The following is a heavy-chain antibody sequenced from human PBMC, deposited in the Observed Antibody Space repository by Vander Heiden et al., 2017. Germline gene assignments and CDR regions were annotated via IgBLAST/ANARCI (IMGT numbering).Heavy chain of an antibody. J-gene: IGHJ4*02. Sequence: QVQLVESGGGVVQPGRSLRLSCAASGFTFSSYGMHGVRQAPGKGLEWVAVIWYDGSNKYYADSVKGRFTISRDNSKNTLYLQMNSLRAEDTAVYYCARDFPGDSFYLGELSLIPDYWGQGTLVTVSS. V-gene: IGHV3-33*01. CDR3: ARDFPGDSFYLGELSLIPDY. CDR2: IWYDGSNK. D-gene: IGHD3-16*02. CDR1: GFTFSSYG.